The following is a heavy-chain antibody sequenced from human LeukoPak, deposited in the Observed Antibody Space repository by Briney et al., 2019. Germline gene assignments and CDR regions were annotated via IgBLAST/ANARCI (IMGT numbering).Heavy chain of an antibody. D-gene: IGHD1-7*01. CDR2: IIPIFGTA. V-gene: IGHV1-69*05. J-gene: IGHJ4*02. CDR1: GGTFSSYA. CDR3: ARGLELGEEGYYFDY. Sequence: SVKVSCKASGGTFSSYAISWVRQAPGQGLEWMGRIIPIFGTANYAQKFQGRVTITTDESTSTAYMELSSLRSEDTAVYYCARGLELGEEGYYFDYWGQGTLVSISS.